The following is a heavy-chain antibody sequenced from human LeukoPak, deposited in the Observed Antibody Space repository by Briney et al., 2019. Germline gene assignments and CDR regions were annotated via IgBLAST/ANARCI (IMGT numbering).Heavy chain of an antibody. J-gene: IGHJ4*02. CDR3: ARMFGGNLYGYYFDY. Sequence: GGSLRLSCAASGFTVNNYYMTWVRQAPGKGLECVSILYSGGMTFYSDSVKGRFTISTDNSRNTVNLQMNSLRAEDTGIYYCARMFGGNLYGYYFDYWGQGSVLPVSS. CDR1: GFTVNNYY. D-gene: IGHD4-23*01. CDR2: LYSGGMT. V-gene: IGHV3-53*01.